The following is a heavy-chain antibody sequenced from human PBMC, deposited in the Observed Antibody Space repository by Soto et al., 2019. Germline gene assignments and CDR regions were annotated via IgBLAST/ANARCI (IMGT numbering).Heavy chain of an antibody. Sequence: QVQLQQWGAGLLKPSETLSLTCAVYGGSFSGYYWSWIRQPPGKGLEWIGEINHSGSTNYNPSLKGRVTISVDTSKNQFSLKLSSVTAADTAVYYCARGSGYDAGEYFDYWGQGTLVTVSS. D-gene: IGHD5-12*01. CDR2: INHSGST. V-gene: IGHV4-34*01. CDR1: GGSFSGYY. J-gene: IGHJ4*02. CDR3: ARGSGYDAGEYFDY.